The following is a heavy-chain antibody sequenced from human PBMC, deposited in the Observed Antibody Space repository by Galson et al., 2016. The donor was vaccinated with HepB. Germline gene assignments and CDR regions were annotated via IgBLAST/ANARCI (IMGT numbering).Heavy chain of an antibody. V-gene: IGHV1-8*02. Sequence: SVKVSCKASGYTFTNFHINWIRQGPGQGLEWMGWMNPKSGNTAFAQRFQGRLTMTTDTPTSTAYMELSGLTSDDTAIYNCARGLRQWLAQLDYWGQGSLVTVSS. CDR3: ARGLRQWLAQLDY. CDR1: GYTFTNFH. D-gene: IGHD6-19*01. J-gene: IGHJ4*02. CDR2: MNPKSGNT.